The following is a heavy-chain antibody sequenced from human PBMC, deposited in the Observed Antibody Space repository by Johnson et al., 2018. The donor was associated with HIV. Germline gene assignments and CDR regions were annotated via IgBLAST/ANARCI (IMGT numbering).Heavy chain of an antibody. Sequence: QVQLVESGGGLVQPGRSLRLSCAASGFTFSSYGMHWVRQAPGKGLEWVALIWYDGSNTYYADSVKGRLTISRDNSKNTLYMQMKSLRAEDTAVYYCAKGSWGRAPYHDAFDIWGQGTMVTVSS. D-gene: IGHD2-2*01. J-gene: IGHJ3*02. V-gene: IGHV3-33*06. CDR3: AKGSWGRAPYHDAFDI. CDR1: GFTFSSYG. CDR2: IWYDGSNT.